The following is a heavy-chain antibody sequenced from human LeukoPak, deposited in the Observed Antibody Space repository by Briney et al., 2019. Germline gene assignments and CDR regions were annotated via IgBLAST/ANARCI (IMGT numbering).Heavy chain of an antibody. Sequence: GGSLRLSCAASGFTFSRSAVHWVRQAPGKGLEWVAVISHDGSNTDYTDSVKGRFTISRDNSKNTLYLQMNSLRAEDTAVYYCAKEMKPRMHFDYWGQGTLVTVSS. J-gene: IGHJ4*02. D-gene: IGHD1-14*01. CDR2: ISHDGSNT. CDR1: GFTFSRSA. V-gene: IGHV3-30*18. CDR3: AKEMKPRMHFDY.